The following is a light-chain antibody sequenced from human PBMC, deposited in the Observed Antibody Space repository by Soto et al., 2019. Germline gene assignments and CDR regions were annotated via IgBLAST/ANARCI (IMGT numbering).Light chain of an antibody. CDR2: DAS. CDR3: QQCYMGWT. Sequence: DMQLNQSPSTLSASVGDRVPLTRRASQSIGRFLAWYQHQPGKAPKLLIYDASTLESGVPSRFSGTGSGTEFTFSVTSLQPEDFGTYYCQQCYMGWTFGQGTKVDIK. V-gene: IGKV1-5*01. CDR1: QSIGRF. J-gene: IGKJ1*01.